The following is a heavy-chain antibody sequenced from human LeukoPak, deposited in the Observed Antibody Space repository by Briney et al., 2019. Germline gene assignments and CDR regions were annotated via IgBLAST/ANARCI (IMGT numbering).Heavy chain of an antibody. J-gene: IGHJ5*02. CDR2: IYYSGST. Sequence: PSQTLSLTCTVSGGSISSGDYYWSWIRQPPGKGLEWIGYIYYSGSTYYNPSLKSRVTISVDTSKNQFSLKLSSVTAADTAVYYCARAGYYGSGSYGDFDPWGQGTLATVSS. V-gene: IGHV4-30-4*01. CDR3: ARAGYYGSGSYGDFDP. CDR1: GGSISSGDYY. D-gene: IGHD3-10*01.